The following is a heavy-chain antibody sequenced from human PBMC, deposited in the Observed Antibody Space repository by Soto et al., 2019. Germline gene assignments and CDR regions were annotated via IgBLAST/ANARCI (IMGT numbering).Heavy chain of an antibody. J-gene: IGHJ4*02. CDR1: GGSVSSGSYY. D-gene: IGHD4-17*01. Sequence: SETLSLTCTVSGGSVSSGSYYWSWIRQPPGKGLEWIGYIYYSGSTNYNPSLKSRVTISVDTSKNQFSLKLSSVTAADTAVYYCARGVVRDYGDFDYWGQGTLVTVSS. V-gene: IGHV4-61*01. CDR3: ARGVVRDYGDFDY. CDR2: IYYSGST.